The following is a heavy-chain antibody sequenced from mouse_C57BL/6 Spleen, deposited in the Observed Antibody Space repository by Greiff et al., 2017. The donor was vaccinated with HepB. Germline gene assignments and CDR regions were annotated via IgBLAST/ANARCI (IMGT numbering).Heavy chain of an antibody. CDR3: ARRVYGTGTLFAY. CDR1: GYTFTSYW. D-gene: IGHD4-1*01. J-gene: IGHJ3*01. CDR2: IDPSDSYT. Sequence: QVQLQQSGAELVKPGASVKLSCKASGYTFTSYWMQWVKQRPGQGLEWIGEIDPSDSYTNYNQKFKGKATLTVDTSSSTAYMQLSSLTSEASAVYYWARRVYGTGTLFAYWGQGTLVTVSA. V-gene: IGHV1-50*01.